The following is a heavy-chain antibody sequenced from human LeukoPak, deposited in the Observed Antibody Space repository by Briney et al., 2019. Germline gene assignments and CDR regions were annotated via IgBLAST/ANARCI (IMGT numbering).Heavy chain of an antibody. D-gene: IGHD3-9*01. CDR1: GYTFTNYD. J-gene: IGHJ6*03. CDR3: ARAGHSYYDILTGWWGYYMDV. CDR2: MNPNSGNT. Sequence: ASVKVSCKASGYTFTNYDINWVRQATGQGLEWMGWMNPNSGNTGYAQKFQGRVTITRNTSISTAYMELSSLRAEDTAVYYCARAGHSYYDILTGWWGYYMDVWGKGTTVTISS. V-gene: IGHV1-8*03.